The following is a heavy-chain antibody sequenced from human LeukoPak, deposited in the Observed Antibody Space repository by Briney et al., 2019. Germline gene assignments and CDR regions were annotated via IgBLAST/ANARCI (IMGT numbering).Heavy chain of an antibody. J-gene: IGHJ6*02. CDR3: ARGLDYYGSESYYFYYGMDV. CDR2: MNSNSGNT. CDR1: GYTFTSYD. D-gene: IGHD3-10*01. Sequence: GASVKVSCKASGYTFTSYDINWVRQATGHGLEWMGWMNSNSGNTGYAQKFQCRVTMTRNTSIRTAYMELSSLRSEDTAVYYCARGLDYYGSESYYFYYGMDVWGQGTTVTVSS. V-gene: IGHV1-8*01.